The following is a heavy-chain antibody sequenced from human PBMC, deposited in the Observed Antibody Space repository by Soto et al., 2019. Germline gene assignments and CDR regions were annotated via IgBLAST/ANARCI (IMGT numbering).Heavy chain of an antibody. D-gene: IGHD4-17*01. CDR2: IYYSGST. CDR1: GGYISSYY. J-gene: IGHJ4*02. Sequence: AETLSLTCTATGGYISSYYWSWIRQPPGKGLEWIGYIYYSGSTNYTPSLKSRVTISVDTSKNQFSLKLSSVTAADTAVYYCARRYGPGFDYWGQGTPVTVSS. CDR3: ARRYGPGFDY. V-gene: IGHV4-59*08.